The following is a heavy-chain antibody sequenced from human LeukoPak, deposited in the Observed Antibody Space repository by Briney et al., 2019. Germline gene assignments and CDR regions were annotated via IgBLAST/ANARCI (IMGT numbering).Heavy chain of an antibody. CDR3: ARLYGHYLDY. D-gene: IGHD4-17*01. Sequence: GASLKISCKGSGYSFANNRIGWVRQMPGKGLEWLGIIYPADSDTRYSPSFQGQVTISADKSINTAFLQWSSLQASDTAMYYCARLYGHYLDYWGQGTLVTVSS. V-gene: IGHV5-51*01. CDR1: GYSFANNR. J-gene: IGHJ4*02. CDR2: IYPADSDT.